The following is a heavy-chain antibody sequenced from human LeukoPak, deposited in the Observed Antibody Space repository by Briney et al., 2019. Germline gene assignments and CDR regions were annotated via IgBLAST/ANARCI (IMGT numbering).Heavy chain of an antibody. V-gene: IGHV1-69*13. D-gene: IGHD1-1*01. CDR2: IIPIFGTA. J-gene: IGHJ4*02. Sequence: SVKVSCKASGGTFSSYAISWVRQAPGQGLEWMGGIIPIFGTANYAQKFQGRVTITADESTSTAYMELSSLRSEDTAVYYCARDRFRGTTRDYFDYWGQGTLVAVSS. CDR3: ARDRFRGTTRDYFDY. CDR1: GGTFSSYA.